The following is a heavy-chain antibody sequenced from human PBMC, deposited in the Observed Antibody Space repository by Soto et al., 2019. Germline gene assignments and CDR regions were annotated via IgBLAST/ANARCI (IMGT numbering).Heavy chain of an antibody. CDR1: GFTCSSYW. V-gene: IGHV3-74*01. CDR2: INSDGSST. J-gene: IGHJ6*02. Sequence: GGSLSLPCAASGFTCSSYWMHWVRQAPGKGLVWVSRINSDGSSTSYADSVKGRFTISRDNAKNTLYLQMNSLRAEDTAVYYCARGQVTIFTYGMDVWGQGTTVTVSS. CDR3: ARGQVTIFTYGMDV. D-gene: IGHD3-3*01.